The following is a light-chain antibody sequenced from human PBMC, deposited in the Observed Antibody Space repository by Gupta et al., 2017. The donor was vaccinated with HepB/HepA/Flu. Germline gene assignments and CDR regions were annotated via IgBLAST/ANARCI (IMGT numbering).Light chain of an antibody. CDR2: RVS. CDR1: QSISSW. V-gene: IGKV1-5*03. CDR3: QQSDSYPFT. J-gene: IGKJ3*01. Sequence: DIQMTQTPSTLSASIGDRVTLTCRASQSISSWLAWYQQKPGQGPKLLINRVSRVNTGVPSRFSGSGSGTEFTLTISDLQSDDFAMYYCQQSDSYPFTFGLGTSVDIK.